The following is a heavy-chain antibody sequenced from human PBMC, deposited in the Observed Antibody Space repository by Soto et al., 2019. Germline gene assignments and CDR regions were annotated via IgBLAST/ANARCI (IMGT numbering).Heavy chain of an antibody. CDR2: IKQDGSEK. J-gene: IGHJ6*03. CDR1: GFTFSSYW. V-gene: IGHV3-7*01. D-gene: IGHD3-10*01. CDR3: ARDQGITMVRGVISQYYYYYYMDV. Sequence: GGSLILSCAASGFTFSSYWMSWVRQAPGKGLEWVANIKQDGSEKYYVDSVKGRFTISRDNAKNSLYLQMNSLRAEDTAVYYCARDQGITMVRGVISQYYYYYYMDVWGNGTTVTVS.